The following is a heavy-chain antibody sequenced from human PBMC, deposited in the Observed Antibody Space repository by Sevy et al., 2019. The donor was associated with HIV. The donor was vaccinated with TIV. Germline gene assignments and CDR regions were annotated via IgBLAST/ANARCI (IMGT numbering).Heavy chain of an antibody. V-gene: IGHV4-34*01. D-gene: IGHD2-15*01. CDR3: ARGPLFSPEYCSGGTCPTIDY. Sequence: SETLSLTCAVSGVSFSDYYWAWIRQPPGKGLEWIGEVSQSGCANYNPSLRSRVIMSLDTSNNHFSLKLTSVTAADTAVYYCARGPLFSPEYCSGGTCPTIDYWSQGTLVTVSS. J-gene: IGHJ4*02. CDR1: GVSFSDYY. CDR2: VSQSGCA.